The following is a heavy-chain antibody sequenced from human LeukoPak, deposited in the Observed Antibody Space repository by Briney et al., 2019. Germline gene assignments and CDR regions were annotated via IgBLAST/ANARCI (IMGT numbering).Heavy chain of an antibody. J-gene: IGHJ6*03. CDR1: GGSISSGDYY. CDR3: ASLSMIPYRSRYYYMDV. D-gene: IGHD3-22*01. CDR2: IYYSGST. Sequence: SQTLSLTCTVSGGSISSGDYYWSWIRQPPGKGLEWIGYIYYSGSTYYNPSLKSRVTISVDTSKNQFSLKLSSVTAADTAVYYCASLSMIPYRSRYYYMDVWGKGTTVTVSS. V-gene: IGHV4-30-4*08.